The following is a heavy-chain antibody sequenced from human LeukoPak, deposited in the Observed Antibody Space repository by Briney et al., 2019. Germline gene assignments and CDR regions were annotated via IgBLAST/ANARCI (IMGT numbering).Heavy chain of an antibody. J-gene: IGHJ4*02. Sequence: ASVKVSCKASGYTFTSYGISCVRQAPGQGLEWMGWISAYNGNTNYAQKLQGRVTMTTDTSTSTAYMELRSLRSDDTAVYYCARDSYDFWSGYSTIDYWGQGTLVTVSS. D-gene: IGHD3-3*01. CDR1: GYTFTSYG. V-gene: IGHV1-18*01. CDR3: ARDSYDFWSGYSTIDY. CDR2: ISAYNGNT.